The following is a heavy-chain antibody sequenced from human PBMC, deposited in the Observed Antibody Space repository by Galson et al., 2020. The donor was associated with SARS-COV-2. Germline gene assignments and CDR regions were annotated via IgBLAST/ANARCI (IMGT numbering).Heavy chain of an antibody. V-gene: IGHV3-7*01. D-gene: IGHD6-6*01. CDR2: IKEDGSQI. CDR1: GFTFSSYW. Sequence: GGSLRLSCAASGFTFSSYWMSWVRQAPGKGLEWVANIKEDGSQIYYMDSLKGRFTISRDNAKNSLYLQMNSLRAEDTAVYYCARIGYSSSSEDYWGQGTLVTVSS. J-gene: IGHJ4*02. CDR3: ARIGYSSSSEDY.